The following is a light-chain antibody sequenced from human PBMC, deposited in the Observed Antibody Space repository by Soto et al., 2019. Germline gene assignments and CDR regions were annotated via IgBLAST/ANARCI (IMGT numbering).Light chain of an antibody. CDR1: QTVRNNY. CDR2: DAS. Sequence: EFGLTQSPDTLSLSPGERATLSCRASQTVRNNYLAWYQQKPGQAPRLLIYDASSRATGIPDRFSGGGSGTDFTLTISCLEPEDFAVYYCQQFSSYPLTFGGGTKVEIK. CDR3: QQFSSYPLT. V-gene: IGKV3-20*01. J-gene: IGKJ4*01.